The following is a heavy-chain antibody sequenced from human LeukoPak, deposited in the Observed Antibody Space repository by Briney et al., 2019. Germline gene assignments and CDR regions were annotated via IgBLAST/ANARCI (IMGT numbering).Heavy chain of an antibody. J-gene: IGHJ4*02. CDR2: IKQDGSEK. Sequence: PGGSLRLSCAASGFTFSSYWMSWVRQAPGKGLEWVANIKQDGSEKYYVDSVKGRFTISRDNAKNSLYLQMNSLRAEDTAVYYCARVSTYYYDSSGYFVTMQYYFDYWGQRTLVTVSS. D-gene: IGHD3-22*01. CDR1: GFTFSSYW. V-gene: IGHV3-7*04. CDR3: ARVSTYYYDSSGYFVTMQYYFDY.